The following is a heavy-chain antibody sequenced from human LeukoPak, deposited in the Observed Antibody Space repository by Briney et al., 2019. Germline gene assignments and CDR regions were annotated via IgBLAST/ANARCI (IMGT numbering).Heavy chain of an antibody. D-gene: IGHD5-18*01. CDR1: GFTFSSYA. J-gene: IGHJ4*02. Sequence: PGGSLRLSCAASGFTFSSYAMSWVRQAPGKGLEWVSAISGSGGSTYYADSVKGRFTISRDNSKNTLYLQMNSLRAEDTAVYYCAKGGYSYGYVFSDYWGQGTLVTVSS. V-gene: IGHV3-23*01. CDR3: AKGGYSYGYVFSDY. CDR2: ISGSGGST.